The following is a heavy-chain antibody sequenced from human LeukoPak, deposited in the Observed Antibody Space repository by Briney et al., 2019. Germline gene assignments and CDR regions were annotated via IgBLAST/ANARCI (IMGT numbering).Heavy chain of an antibody. CDR3: ARDEGYDSLY. Sequence: GGSLRLSCAASGFTFISYWMSWVRQAPGKGLEWVANIKQDGSEKYYVDSVNGRFTISRDNAKNSLYLQMNSLRAEDTAVYYCARDEGYDSLYWGQGTLVTVSS. V-gene: IGHV3-7*01. J-gene: IGHJ4*02. CDR2: IKQDGSEK. CDR1: GFTFISYW. D-gene: IGHD3-22*01.